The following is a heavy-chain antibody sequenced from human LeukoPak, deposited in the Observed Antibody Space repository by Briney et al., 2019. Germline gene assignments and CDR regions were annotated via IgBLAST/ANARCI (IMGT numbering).Heavy chain of an antibody. Sequence: GGSLRLSCAASGLTFSNSGMSWVRQAPGKGLERVSAISTDAGETHYADSVKGRFTISRGNSKNTVSLQMSSLGAEDTALYYCAKGSGNGYGSGPFDYWGQGTLVTVSS. D-gene: IGHD3-10*01. V-gene: IGHV3-23*01. CDR2: ISTDAGET. CDR3: AKGSGNGYGSGPFDY. CDR1: GLTFSNSG. J-gene: IGHJ4*02.